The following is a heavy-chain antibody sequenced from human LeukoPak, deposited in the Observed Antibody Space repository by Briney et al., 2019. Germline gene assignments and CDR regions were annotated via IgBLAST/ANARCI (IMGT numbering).Heavy chain of an antibody. CDR3: AKDSSSVLRYFDWLFSFDY. V-gene: IGHV3-64*01. J-gene: IGHJ4*02. CDR2: ISYNGRGT. D-gene: IGHD3-9*01. Sequence: GGSLRLSCAVSGFTFSSYAMHWVRQAPGKGLEYVSAISYNGRGTHYAHSVKGRFTISRDNSKNTLYLQMNSLRAEDTAVYYCAKDSSSVLRYFDWLFSFDYWGQGTLVTVSS. CDR1: GFTFSSYA.